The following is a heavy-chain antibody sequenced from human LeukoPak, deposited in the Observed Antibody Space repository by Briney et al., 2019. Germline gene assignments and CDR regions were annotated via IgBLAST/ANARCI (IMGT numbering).Heavy chain of an antibody. J-gene: IGHJ3*02. D-gene: IGHD2-15*01. CDR1: GGSFSGYY. V-gene: IGHV4-34*01. CDR3: ASRGYCSGGSCYSGMARNAFDI. CDR2: INHSGST. Sequence: SETLSLTCAVYGGSFSGYYWSWIRQPPGKGLEWIGEINHSGSTNYNPSLKSRVTISVDTSKNQFSLKLSSVTAADTAVYYCASRGYCSGGSCYSGMARNAFDIWGQGTMVTVSS.